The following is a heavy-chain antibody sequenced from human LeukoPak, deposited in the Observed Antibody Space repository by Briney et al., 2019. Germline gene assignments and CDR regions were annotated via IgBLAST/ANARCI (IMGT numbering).Heavy chain of an antibody. CDR3: AREKWLRLGGYFDY. J-gene: IGHJ4*02. CDR1: GFTFSDYY. CDR2: SSGSGSTI. V-gene: IGHV3-11*01. D-gene: IGHD5-12*01. Sequence: GGSLRLSCAASGFTFSDYYMSWIRQAPGKGLEWVSYSSGSGSTIYYADSVKGRFTISRDNANNLLYLQMNSLRAEDTAIYYCAREKWLRLGGYFDYWGQGTLVTVSS.